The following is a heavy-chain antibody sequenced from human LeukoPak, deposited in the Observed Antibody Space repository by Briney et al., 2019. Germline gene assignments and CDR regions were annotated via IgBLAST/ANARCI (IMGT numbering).Heavy chain of an antibody. D-gene: IGHD5-18*01. CDR1: GGSISSNY. CDR2: IYYSGST. V-gene: IGHV4-59*01. J-gene: IGHJ4*02. Sequence: SETLSLTCTVSGGSISSNYWSWIRQPPGKGLEWIGHIYYSGSTNYNPSLKSRVTISVDTSKNQFSLKLSSVTAADTAVYYCASRGKYSYGFDYWGQGTLVTVSS. CDR3: ASRGKYSYGFDY.